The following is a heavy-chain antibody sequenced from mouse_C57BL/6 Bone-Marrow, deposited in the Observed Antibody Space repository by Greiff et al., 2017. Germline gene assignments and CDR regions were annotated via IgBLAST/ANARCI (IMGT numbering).Heavy chain of an antibody. CDR2: ISSGGSYT. CDR1: GFTFSSYG. D-gene: IGHD1-1*01. CDR3: ARGAVVAPDY. V-gene: IGHV5-6*01. Sequence: EVKLMESGGDLVKPGGSLKLSCAASGFTFSSYGMSWVRQTPDKRLEWVATISSGGSYTYYPDSVKGRFTISRDNAKNTLYLQMSSLKSEDTAMYYCARGAVVAPDYWGQGTTLTVSS. J-gene: IGHJ2*01.